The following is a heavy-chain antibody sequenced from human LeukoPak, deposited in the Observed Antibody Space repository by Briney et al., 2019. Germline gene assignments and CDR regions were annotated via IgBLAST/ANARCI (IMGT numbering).Heavy chain of an antibody. CDR3: AGVYCSSTSCWFDP. CDR1: GYTFTGYY. CDR2: INPNSGGT. V-gene: IGHV1-2*02. D-gene: IGHD2-2*01. J-gene: IGHJ5*02. Sequence: GASVKVSCKASGYTFTGYYMHWVRQAPGQGLEWMGWINPNSGGTNYAQKFQGRVTMTRDTSISTAYMELSRLRSDDTAVYYCAGVYCSSTSCWFDPWGQGTLVTVSS.